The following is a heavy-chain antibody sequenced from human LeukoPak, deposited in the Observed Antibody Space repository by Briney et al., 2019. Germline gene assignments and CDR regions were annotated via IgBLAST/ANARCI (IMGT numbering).Heavy chain of an antibody. CDR1: GGSFGNYY. Sequence: PSETLSLTCTVSGGSFGNYYWSWIRQPPGKGLEWIGYIYDSGTTNYNPSLKSRVTISVDTSKNQFSLKLSSATAADTAVYYCARHNLPWIAAAVFDYWGQGTLVTVSS. J-gene: IGHJ4*02. D-gene: IGHD6-13*01. CDR3: ARHNLPWIAAAVFDY. V-gene: IGHV4-59*08. CDR2: IYDSGTT.